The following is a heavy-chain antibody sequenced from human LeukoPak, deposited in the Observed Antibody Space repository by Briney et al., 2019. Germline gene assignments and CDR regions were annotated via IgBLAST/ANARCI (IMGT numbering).Heavy chain of an antibody. D-gene: IGHD4/OR15-4a*01. CDR2: ISAYNGNT. J-gene: IGHJ4*02. V-gene: IGHV1-18*04. CDR3: ARGDDTMVRGVSPRFDN. CDR1: VYTVTSYG. Sequence: ASVKVSCKASVYTVTSYGISWVRQAPGQGREWMGWISAYNGNTNYAQKLQGRVTMTTDTSTSTAYMELRSLRSDDTAVYYCARGDDTMVRGVSPRFDNWGQGTLVTVSS.